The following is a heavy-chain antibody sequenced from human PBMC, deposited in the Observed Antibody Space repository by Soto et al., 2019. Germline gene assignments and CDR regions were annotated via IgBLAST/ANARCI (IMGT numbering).Heavy chain of an antibody. CDR2: IIPIFGTA. CDR3: ARTYYYDSSGYYEAFDI. V-gene: IGHV1-69*13. CDR1: GGTFSSYA. J-gene: IGHJ3*02. D-gene: IGHD3-22*01. Sequence: ASVKVSCKASGGTFSSYAISWVRQAPGQGLEWMGGIIPIFGTANYAQKFQGRVTITADESTSTAYMELSSLRSEDTAVYYCARTYYYDSSGYYEAFDIWGQGTMVTVS.